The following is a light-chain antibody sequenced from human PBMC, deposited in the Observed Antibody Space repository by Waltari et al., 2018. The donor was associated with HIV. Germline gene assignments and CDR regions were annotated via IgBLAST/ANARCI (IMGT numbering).Light chain of an antibody. CDR3: QSADTSGSYWV. Sequence: SYVLTQPPSVSVAPGQTARITCGGNNIGSKSVHWYQQKPGQAPVLVISKDSERPSGIPERFSGSTSGTTVTLTISGVQAEDEADYYCQSADTSGSYWVFGGGTKLTVL. CDR2: KDS. J-gene: IGLJ2*01. V-gene: IGLV3-25*03. CDR1: NIGSKS.